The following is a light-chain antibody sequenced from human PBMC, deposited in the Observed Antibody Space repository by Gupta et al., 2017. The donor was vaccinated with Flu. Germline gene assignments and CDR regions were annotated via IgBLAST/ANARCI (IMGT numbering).Light chain of an antibody. CDR2: DAS. V-gene: IGKV3-11*01. CDR3: QRRSTLNS. CDR1: QSVSNY. J-gene: IGKJ4*01. Sequence: SPPHPSLSEGERPTRSCRHSQSVSNYFEWYQPKPAQAPRLIIYDASNSAIGIAGRFSGGWYAKGFTLTSSRREDGDFAVYYPQRRSTLNSFGGGTKVEIK.